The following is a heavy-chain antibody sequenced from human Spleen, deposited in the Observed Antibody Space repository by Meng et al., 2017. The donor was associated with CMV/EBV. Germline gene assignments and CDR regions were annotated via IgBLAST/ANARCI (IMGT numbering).Heavy chain of an antibody. CDR3: VVGHDSRKVAY. D-gene: IGHD2-15*01. V-gene: IGHV3-23*03. J-gene: IGHJ4*02. Sequence: GESLKISCAASGFTFSNCAVNWVRQAPGKGLEWVSVICPDGTHYAGFVKGRFTISRDDSKNIVYLQMNSLGVEDTALYYCVVGHDSRKVAYWGQGTLVTVSS. CDR2: ICPDGT. CDR1: GFTFSNCA.